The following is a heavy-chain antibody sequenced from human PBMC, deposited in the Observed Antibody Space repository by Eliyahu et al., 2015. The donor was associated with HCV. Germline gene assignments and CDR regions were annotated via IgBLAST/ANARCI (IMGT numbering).Heavy chain of an antibody. CDR3: ATWAMGDRWRWLFGVDY. CDR1: GYTLTELP. D-gene: IGHD3-16*01. J-gene: IGHJ4*02. CDR2: FDPKDVET. Sequence: QVQLVQSGAEVKKPGASVKVSCKVSGYTLTELPMHWVRQAPGKGLEWMGSFDPKDVETIYAQKFEGRVTMTEDTSTDTAYMELSSLRSEDTAVYYCATWAMGDRWRWLFGVDYWGQGTLVTVSS. V-gene: IGHV1-24*01.